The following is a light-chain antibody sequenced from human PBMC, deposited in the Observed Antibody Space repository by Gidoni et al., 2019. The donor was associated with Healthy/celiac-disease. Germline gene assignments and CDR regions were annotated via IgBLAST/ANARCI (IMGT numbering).Light chain of an antibody. V-gene: IGKV3-11*01. CDR3: QQRSNWPPSIT. CDR1: QSVSSY. CDR2: DLS. J-gene: IGKJ5*01. Sequence: EIVLTQSPATLSLSPGERATLSCRASQSVSSYLSWYQQKPGQAPSVLIYDLSNRATGIPARFSGSGSGTDFTLTISSLEPEDFAVYYFQQRSNWPPSITFGQGTRLEIK.